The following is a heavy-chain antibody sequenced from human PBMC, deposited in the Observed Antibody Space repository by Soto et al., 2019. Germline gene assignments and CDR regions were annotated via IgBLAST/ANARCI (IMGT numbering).Heavy chain of an antibody. Sequence: ASVKVSCKASGYTFTSYAIHWLRQAPGQRLEWMGWINAGNGNTKYSQKFQGRVTITRDTSASTAYMELSSLRSEDTAVYYCARAVAVAADFDYWGQGTLVTVS. CDR2: INAGNGNT. J-gene: IGHJ4*02. CDR3: ARAVAVAADFDY. CDR1: GYTFTSYA. V-gene: IGHV1-3*01. D-gene: IGHD6-19*01.